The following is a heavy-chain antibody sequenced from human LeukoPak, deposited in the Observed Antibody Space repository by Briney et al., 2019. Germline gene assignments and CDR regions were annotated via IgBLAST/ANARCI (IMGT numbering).Heavy chain of an antibody. CDR1: GFTFSSYR. J-gene: IGHJ4*02. CDR3: ARDSFTAFDY. D-gene: IGHD3-3*02. V-gene: IGHV3-74*01. CDR2: INTDGTNT. Sequence: GGSLRLSCAASGFTFSSYRMHWVRQAPGKGLVWVSRINTDGTNTIYADSVKGRFTISRDNVKDTLYLQMNSLRAEDTAVYYCARDSFTAFDYWGQGTLVTVSS.